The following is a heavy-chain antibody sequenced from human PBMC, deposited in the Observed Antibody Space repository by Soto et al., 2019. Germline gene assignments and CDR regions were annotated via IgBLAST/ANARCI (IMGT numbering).Heavy chain of an antibody. CDR1: GGSVSDKTYY. J-gene: IGHJ4*02. CDR2: VYYSGTT. V-gene: IGHV4-61*01. CDR3: ARTTAVPNTLRSRYFFDY. Sequence: SETLSLTCCVSGGSVSDKTYYWSWIRQPPGKRLEWIGYVYYSGTTNYNPSLKSRVTISVDLSKNRFSLRLSSVTTADTALYYCARTTAVPNTLRSRYFFDYWGQGTLVTVSS. D-gene: IGHD4-17*01.